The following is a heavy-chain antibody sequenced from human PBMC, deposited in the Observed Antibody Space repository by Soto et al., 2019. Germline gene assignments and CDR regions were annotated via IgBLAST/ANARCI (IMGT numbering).Heavy chain of an antibody. D-gene: IGHD6-19*01. Sequence: QVQLVESGGGVVQPGRSLRLSCAASGFTFSSYGMHWVRQAPGKGLEWVAVIWYDGSNEYYVDSVKGRFTISRDNSKNTLYLQMNRLRAEDTAVYYCAREEYSSGTGYLQHRGQGTLVTVSS. CDR1: GFTFSSYG. CDR3: AREEYSSGTGYLQH. CDR2: IWYDGSNE. V-gene: IGHV3-33*01. J-gene: IGHJ1*01.